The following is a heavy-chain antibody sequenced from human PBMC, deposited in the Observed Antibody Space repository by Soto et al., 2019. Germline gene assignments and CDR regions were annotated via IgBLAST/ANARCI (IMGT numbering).Heavy chain of an antibody. CDR3: ARDPGQDEAMDY. J-gene: IGHJ4*02. CDR1: GFAFSDFG. V-gene: IGHV3-33*01. Sequence: QVQVVESGGGVVQPGKSLRLSCAASGFAFSDFGMHWVRQAPAKGLEWVAVIWHDGKNKDYADYAKGRFTISRVNSRNILYLEMNSLRVEDTAVYYCARDPGQDEAMDYWGQGTLVTVSS. CDR2: IWHDGKNK.